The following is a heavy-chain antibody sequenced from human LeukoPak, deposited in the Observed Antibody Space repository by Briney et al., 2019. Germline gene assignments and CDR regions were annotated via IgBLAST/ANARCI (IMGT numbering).Heavy chain of an antibody. CDR1: GFTFSSYS. J-gene: IGHJ4*01. CDR3: ARRQVGATGARATGIDY. D-gene: IGHD1-26*01. V-gene: IGHV3-21*01. Sequence: GGSLRLSCAASGFTFSSYSMNWVRQAPGKGLEWVSSITNSNSYIYYADTVKGRFTISRDNAKNSLYLQMNSLRAEDTAVYYCARRQVGATGARATGIDYWGQGTLVTVSS. CDR2: ITNSNSYI.